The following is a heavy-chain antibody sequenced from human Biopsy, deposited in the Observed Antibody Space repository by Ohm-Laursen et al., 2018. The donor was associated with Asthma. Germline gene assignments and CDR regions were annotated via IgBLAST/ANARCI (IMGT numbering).Heavy chain of an antibody. V-gene: IGHV3-30-3*02. CDR1: GFAVSRDH. CDR3: AKYSVFYYRGGNDY. Sequence: SLRLSCAASGFAVSRDHMFWVRQAPGKGLEWVAVISYDGTNKDYADSVKGRFTFSRDNSQNTLSLEMNSLRVEDTAVYYCAKYSVFYYRGGNDYWGQGIVVTVSS. CDR2: ISYDGTNK. D-gene: IGHD1-26*01. J-gene: IGHJ4*02.